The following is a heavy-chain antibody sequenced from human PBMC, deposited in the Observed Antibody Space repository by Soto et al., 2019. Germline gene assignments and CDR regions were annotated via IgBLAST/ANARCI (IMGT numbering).Heavy chain of an antibody. V-gene: IGHV3-53*01. J-gene: IGHJ4*02. CDR1: GLKVNSDY. CDR3: TRDGRGLGRLSLFEY. Sequence: EVQLVESGGGLIHPGGSLRLSCAASGLKVNSDYMNWVRQTPGKGLEWVASIYSGETTYYADSVRGRFTISSDKSKNTLYFQLSSLRIEDTAVYYCTRDGRGLGRLSLFEYWGQGVLVTVSS. CDR2: IYSGETT. D-gene: IGHD2-21*02.